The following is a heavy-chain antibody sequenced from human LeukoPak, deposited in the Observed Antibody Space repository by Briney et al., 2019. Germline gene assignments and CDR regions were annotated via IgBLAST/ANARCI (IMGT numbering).Heavy chain of an antibody. D-gene: IGHD3-22*01. Sequence: GGSLRPSCAASGFTFSSYSMNWVRQAPGKGLEWVSSISSSSYIYYADSVKGRFTISRDNAKNSLYLQMNSLRAEDAAVYYCARGSPRRRYDSSGYPLRGYYYYGMDVWGQGTTVTVSS. J-gene: IGHJ6*02. CDR2: ISSSSYI. V-gene: IGHV3-21*01. CDR1: GFTFSSYS. CDR3: ARGSPRRRYDSSGYPLRGYYYYGMDV.